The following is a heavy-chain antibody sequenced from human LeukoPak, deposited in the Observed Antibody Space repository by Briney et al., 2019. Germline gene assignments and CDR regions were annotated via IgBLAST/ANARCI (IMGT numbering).Heavy chain of an antibody. V-gene: IGHV3-64*01. Sequence: PGGSLRLSCAASGFTFSSYAMHWVRQAPGKGLEYVSAISSNGGSTYYANSVKGRFTISRDNSKNTLYLQMGSLRAEDMAVYYCARGILTGYYKASYFDYWGQGTLVTVSS. J-gene: IGHJ4*02. D-gene: IGHD3-9*01. CDR1: GFTFSSYA. CDR3: ARGILTGYYKASYFDY. CDR2: ISSNGGST.